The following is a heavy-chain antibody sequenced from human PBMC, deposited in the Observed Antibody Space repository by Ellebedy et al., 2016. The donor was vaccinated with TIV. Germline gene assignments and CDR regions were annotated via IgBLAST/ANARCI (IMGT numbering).Heavy chain of an antibody. V-gene: IGHV3-74*01. CDR2: VNSDGSTT. J-gene: IGHJ2*01. Sequence: GESLKISXAASGFTFSSYWMHWVRKVPGKGLEWVSRVNSDGSTTNYADSVKGRFTISRDNTANILYLQMNSLGAEDTAVYYCARDLGISPGLWGRGTLVTASS. D-gene: IGHD7-27*01. CDR3: ARDLGISPGL. CDR1: GFTFSSYW.